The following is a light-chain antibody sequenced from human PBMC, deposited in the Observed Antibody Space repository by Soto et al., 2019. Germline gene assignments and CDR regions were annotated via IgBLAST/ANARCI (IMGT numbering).Light chain of an antibody. V-gene: IGKV3-20*01. J-gene: IGKJ1*01. CDR1: QSVSSSY. CDR2: GAS. Sequence: EMVLTQSPGTLSLSPGERATLSCRASQSVSSSYLAWYQQKPGQAPRLLIYGASSRATGIPDRFSGSGSGKDVTLTISRLEPEDVAVYYCQQYGSSLWTFGQGTKV. CDR3: QQYGSSLWT.